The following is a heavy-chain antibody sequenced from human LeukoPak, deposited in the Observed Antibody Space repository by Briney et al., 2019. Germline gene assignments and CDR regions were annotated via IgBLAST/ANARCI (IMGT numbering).Heavy chain of an antibody. V-gene: IGHV1-2*02. CDR2: INPKSGGT. J-gene: IGHJ4*02. Sequence: ASVKVSCKASGYTFTRYYMHWVRQAPGQGLEWMGWINPKSGGTNYAQKFQGRVTMTRDTSISTAYMELSRLRSDDTAVYYCARGNYYDIITPLRTGGEGTLVTVSS. D-gene: IGHD3-9*01. CDR1: GYTFTRYY. CDR3: ARGNYYDIITPLRT.